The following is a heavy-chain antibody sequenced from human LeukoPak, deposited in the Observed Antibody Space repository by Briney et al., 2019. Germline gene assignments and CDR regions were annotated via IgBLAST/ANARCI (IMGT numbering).Heavy chain of an antibody. Sequence: PGGSLRLSCAASGFTVSSYAMSWVRQASGKGLEWVSSVSGDSSDTFYADSVKGRFTISRDNSKNTLFLQMDSLRAEDTALYYCAKERSRRFDFDYWGQGTLVTVSP. CDR3: AKERSRRFDFDY. CDR2: VSGDSSDT. D-gene: IGHD3-3*01. V-gene: IGHV3-23*01. CDR1: GFTVSSYA. J-gene: IGHJ4*02.